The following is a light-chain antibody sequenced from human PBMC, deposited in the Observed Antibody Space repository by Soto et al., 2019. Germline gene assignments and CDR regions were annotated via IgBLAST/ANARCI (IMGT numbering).Light chain of an antibody. V-gene: IGLV2-8*01. J-gene: IGLJ1*01. CDR1: SNDVGRYNY. CDR2: EVT. Sequence: QSALTQPPSASGSPGQSVTVSCTGTSNDVGRYNYVSWYQQHPGKVPKLIIYEVTKRPSGVPNRFSGSKSGNTASLTVSGLQAEDEADYYCSSYADSNTLGVFGTGTKLTVL. CDR3: SSYADSNTLGV.